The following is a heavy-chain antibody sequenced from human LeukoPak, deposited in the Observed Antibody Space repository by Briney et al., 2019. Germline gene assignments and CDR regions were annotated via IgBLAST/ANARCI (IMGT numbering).Heavy chain of an antibody. D-gene: IGHD1-26*01. J-gene: IGHJ4*02. V-gene: IGHV4-59*01. CDR1: GGSISSYY. CDR2: IYYSGST. Sequence: SETLSLTCTASGGSISSYYWSWIRQPPGKGLEWIGYIYYSGSTNYNPSLKSRVTISVDTSKNQFSLKLSSVTAADTAVYYCARGVGGADFGYWGQGTLVTVSS. CDR3: ARGVGGADFGY.